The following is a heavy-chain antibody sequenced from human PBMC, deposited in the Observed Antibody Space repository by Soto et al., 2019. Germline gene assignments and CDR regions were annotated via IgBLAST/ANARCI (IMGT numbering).Heavy chain of an antibody. CDR2: IIPIFGTA. V-gene: IGHV1-69*06. D-gene: IGHD3-3*01. Sequence: SVKVSCKASGGTFSSYAISWVRQAPGQGLEWMGGIIPIFGTANYAQKFQGRVTITADKSTSTAYMELSSLRSEDTAVYYCARDGSRYYDFWSGYYTKHYYYYGMDVWGQ. CDR1: GGTFSSYA. CDR3: ARDGSRYYDFWSGYYTKHYYYYGMDV. J-gene: IGHJ6*02.